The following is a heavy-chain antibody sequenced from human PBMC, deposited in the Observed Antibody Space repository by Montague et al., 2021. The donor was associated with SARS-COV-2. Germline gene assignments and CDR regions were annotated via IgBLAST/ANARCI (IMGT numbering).Heavy chain of an antibody. D-gene: IGHD2-15*01. CDR3: ARDFASYCSGGSCYYFDY. CDR1: GFTFSSYS. CDR2: ISSSSSYI. Sequence: SLRLSCAASGFTFSSYSMNWVRQAPGKGLEWVSSISSSSSYIYYADSVKGRFTISRDNAKNSLYLQMNSLRAEDTAVYYCARDFASYCSGGSCYYFDYWGQGTLVTVSS. V-gene: IGHV3-21*01. J-gene: IGHJ4*02.